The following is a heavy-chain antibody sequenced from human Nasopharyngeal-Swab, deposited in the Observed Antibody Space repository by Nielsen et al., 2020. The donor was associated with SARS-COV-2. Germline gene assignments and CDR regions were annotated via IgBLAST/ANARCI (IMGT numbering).Heavy chain of an antibody. Sequence: GESLKISCAASGFTFSSYGMNWVRQAPGKGLEWVSSISSSSSYIYYADSVKGRFTISRDNSKNTLYLQMNSLRAEDTAVYYCAKDYGQGYDSSRYFDYWGQGTLVTVSS. CDR3: AKDYGQGYDSSRYFDY. CDR2: ISSSSSYI. V-gene: IGHV3-21*04. D-gene: IGHD3-22*01. J-gene: IGHJ4*02. CDR1: GFTFSSYG.